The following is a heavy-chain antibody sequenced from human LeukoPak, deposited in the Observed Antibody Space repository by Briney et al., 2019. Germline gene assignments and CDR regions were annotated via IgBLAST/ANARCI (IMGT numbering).Heavy chain of an antibody. V-gene: IGHV1-8*01. D-gene: IGHD6-19*01. J-gene: IGHJ6*02. CDR2: MNPNSGNT. Sequence: AASVKVSCKASGYTFTSYDINWVRQATGQGLEWMGWMNPNSGNTGYAQKFQGRVTMTRNTSISTAYMELSGLRSEDTAVYYCARGAYSSGWYPTGYYYGMDVWGQGTTVTVSS. CDR3: ARGAYSSGWYPTGYYYGMDV. CDR1: GYTFTSYD.